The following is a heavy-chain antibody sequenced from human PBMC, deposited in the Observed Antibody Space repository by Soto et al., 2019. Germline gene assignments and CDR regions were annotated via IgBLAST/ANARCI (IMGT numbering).Heavy chain of an antibody. D-gene: IGHD6-25*01. CDR2: IYYTGST. CDR1: GGYVHSYY. V-gene: IGHV4-59*02. J-gene: IGHJ4*02. Sequence: PSETLSLTCSVSGGYVHSYYWSWLRQSPGRGLEWIAYIYYTGSTKYNPSLKSRATISLDTSKNEVYLKMTSVTAADTAVYYCARARVRGVSPGYDFWGQGTQVTVSS. CDR3: ARARVRGVSPGYDF.